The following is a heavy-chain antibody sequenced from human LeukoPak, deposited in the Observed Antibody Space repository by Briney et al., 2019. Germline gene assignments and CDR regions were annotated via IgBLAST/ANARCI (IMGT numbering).Heavy chain of an antibody. CDR3: ARRSYDFYFDY. CDR2: IYYSGST. Sequence: SETLSLTCTVSGGSISSYYRSWIRQPPGKGLEWIGYIYYSGSTNYNPSLKSRVTISVDTSKNQFSLKLSSVTAADTAVYYCARRSYDFYFDYWGQGTLVTVSS. J-gene: IGHJ4*02. V-gene: IGHV4-59*08. D-gene: IGHD3-3*01. CDR1: GGSISSYY.